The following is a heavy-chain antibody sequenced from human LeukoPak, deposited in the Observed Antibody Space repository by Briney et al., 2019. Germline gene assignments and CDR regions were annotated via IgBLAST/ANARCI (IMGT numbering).Heavy chain of an antibody. CDR2: ILHDGINK. Sequence: GGSLRLSCAASGFTFRSYALHWVRQAPGKGLEWVAIILHDGINKYYADSVEGRFSISRDNSKNTLYLEMNSLRAEDTAVYYCAKPLYSSSSGFEYWGQGTLVTVSS. V-gene: IGHV3-30*04. D-gene: IGHD6-6*01. J-gene: IGHJ4*02. CDR3: AKPLYSSSSGFEY. CDR1: GFTFRSYA.